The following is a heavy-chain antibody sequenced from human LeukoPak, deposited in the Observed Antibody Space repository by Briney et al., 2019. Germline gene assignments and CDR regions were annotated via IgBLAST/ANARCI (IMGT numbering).Heavy chain of an antibody. J-gene: IGHJ4*02. CDR1: GLSFGNHW. CDR3: AAKVGNHQERVSLDY. V-gene: IGHV3-74*03. Sequence: DPGGSLRLSCVVSGLSFGNHWMHWVRQVPGQGPVWVAHITNDGRETAYADSVKGRFTVSRDYDKSTVYLEMHSLRVDDAAVYYCAAKVGNHQERVSLDYWGQGVLVTVSS. CDR2: ITNDGRET. D-gene: IGHD1-1*01.